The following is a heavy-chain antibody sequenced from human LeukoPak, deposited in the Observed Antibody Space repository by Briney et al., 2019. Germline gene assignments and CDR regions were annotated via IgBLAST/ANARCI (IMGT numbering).Heavy chain of an antibody. J-gene: IGHJ6*02. Sequence: ASVKVSCKASGYTFTSYGISWVRQAPGQGLEWMGWISAYNGNTNYAQKLQGRVTMTTDTSTSTAYMELRSLRSDDTAVYYCAREPTRRGSSWYLPYYYYGMDVWGQGTTVTVSS. D-gene: IGHD6-13*01. CDR2: ISAYNGNT. CDR1: GYTFTSYG. CDR3: AREPTRRGSSWYLPYYYYGMDV. V-gene: IGHV1-18*01.